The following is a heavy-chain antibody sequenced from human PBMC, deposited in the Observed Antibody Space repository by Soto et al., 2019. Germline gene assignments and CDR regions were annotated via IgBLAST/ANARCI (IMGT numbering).Heavy chain of an antibody. CDR2: IWYDGSNK. CDR3: ARDAYCISTSCYLFYYGMDV. D-gene: IGHD2-2*01. Sequence: QVQLVEYGGGVVQPGRSLRLSCAASGFTFSSYDMHWVRQAPGKGLEWVAVIWYDGSNKYYADSVKGRFTISRDNSKNTLYLQMNSLRAEDTAVYYCARDAYCISTSCYLFYYGMDVWGQVTTVTVSS. CDR1: GFTFSSYD. J-gene: IGHJ6*02. V-gene: IGHV3-33*01.